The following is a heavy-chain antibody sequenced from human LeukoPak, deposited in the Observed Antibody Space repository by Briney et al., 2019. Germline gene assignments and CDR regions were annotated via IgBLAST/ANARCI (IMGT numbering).Heavy chain of an antibody. CDR1: GFTFSSYA. D-gene: IGHD1-26*01. CDR2: ISGSGGNT. J-gene: IGHJ4*02. Sequence: GGSLRLSCAASGFTFSSYAMSWVRQAPGKGLEWVSAISGSGGNTYYADSVKGRFTISRDNSKNTLYLQMNSLRAEDTAVYYCAKDLVCIRSGSYYSPFDYWGQGTLVTVSS. CDR3: AKDLVCIRSGSYYSPFDY. V-gene: IGHV3-23*01.